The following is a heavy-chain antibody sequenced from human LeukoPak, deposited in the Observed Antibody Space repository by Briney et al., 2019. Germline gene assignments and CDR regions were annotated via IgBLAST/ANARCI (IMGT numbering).Heavy chain of an antibody. CDR3: ARAGCSSTSCYRGYYMDV. D-gene: IGHD2-2*01. CDR1: GGSISGYY. V-gene: IGHV4-4*07. J-gene: IGHJ6*03. Sequence: PSETLSLTCTVSGGSISGYYWSWIRQPAGKGLEWIGRLYSGGSTNYNPSLRSRVTMSVDTSKNQFSLNLSSVTAADTAVYYCARAGCSSTSCYRGYYMDVWGKGTTVTVSS. CDR2: LYSGGST.